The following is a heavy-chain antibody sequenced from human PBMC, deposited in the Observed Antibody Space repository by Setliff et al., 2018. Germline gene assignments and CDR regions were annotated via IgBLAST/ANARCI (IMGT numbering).Heavy chain of an antibody. CDR3: ARESRYYYDNLGTLDY. J-gene: IGHJ4*02. V-gene: IGHV4-30-4*08. CDR1: GGSISSGDYF. CDR2: IYHSGSA. D-gene: IGHD3-22*01. Sequence: SETLSLTCTVSGGSISSGDYFWSWIRQPPGKGREWIAYIYHSGSAYYNPSLKSRLTFSRDTSKNQVSLKLISVTAAYTAVYYCARESRYYYDNLGTLDYWGQGTLVTVS.